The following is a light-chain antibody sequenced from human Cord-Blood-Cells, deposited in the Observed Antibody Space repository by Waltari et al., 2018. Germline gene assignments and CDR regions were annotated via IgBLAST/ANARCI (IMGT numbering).Light chain of an antibody. J-gene: IGKJ4*01. CDR2: AAS. CDR1: QGISSY. V-gene: IGKV1-9*01. CDR3: QQLNSYPRT. Sequence: DFQLTQSPSFLSASVGDRVTITCRASQGISSYCAWYQQKPGKAPKLLIDAASTLQSGVPSRFSSSGSETEFTLTISSRQPEDFATYYCQQLNSYPRTFGGGTKVEIK.